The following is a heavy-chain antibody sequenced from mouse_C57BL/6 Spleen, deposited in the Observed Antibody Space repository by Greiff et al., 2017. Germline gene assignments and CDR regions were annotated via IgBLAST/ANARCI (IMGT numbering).Heavy chain of an antibody. J-gene: IGHJ4*01. D-gene: IGHD2-1*01. CDR1: GYAFTNYL. V-gene: IGHV1-54*01. CDR3: ARSDGNYARDY. CDR2: ISPGSGGT. Sequence: QVQLQQSGAELVRPGTSVKVSCTASGYAFTNYLIEWVKQRPGKGLEWIGVISPGSGGTNSNDKFKGKATLTADKSSSTAFMQLSSLTSEDCASYFCARSDGNYARDYWGKGTSVTVAS.